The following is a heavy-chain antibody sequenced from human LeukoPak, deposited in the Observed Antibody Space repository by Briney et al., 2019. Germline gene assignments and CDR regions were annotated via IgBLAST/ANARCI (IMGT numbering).Heavy chain of an antibody. CDR1: GGSISSYY. D-gene: IGHD5-18*01. V-gene: IGHV4-59*01. Sequence: PSETLSLTCTVSGGSISSYYWSWIRQPPGKGLEWIGYIYYSRSTNYNPSLKSRVTISVDTSKNQFSLKLSSVTAADTAVYYCARGYSYGGYYFDYWGQGTLVTVSS. CDR3: ARGYSYGGYYFDY. J-gene: IGHJ4*02. CDR2: IYYSRST.